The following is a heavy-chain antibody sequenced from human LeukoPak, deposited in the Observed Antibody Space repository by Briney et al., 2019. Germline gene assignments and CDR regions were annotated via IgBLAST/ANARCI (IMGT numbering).Heavy chain of an antibody. V-gene: IGHV4-39*07. CDR1: GGSISSSSYY. CDR3: ARKSPTSGSYGWYFDY. J-gene: IGHJ4*02. CDR2: IYYSGST. Sequence: SETLPLTCTVSGGSISSSSYYWGWIRQPPGKGLEWIGSIYYSGSTYYNPSLKSRVTISVDTSKNQFSLNLRSVTAADTAIYYCARKSPTSGSYGWYFDYWGQGALVTVSS. D-gene: IGHD1-26*01.